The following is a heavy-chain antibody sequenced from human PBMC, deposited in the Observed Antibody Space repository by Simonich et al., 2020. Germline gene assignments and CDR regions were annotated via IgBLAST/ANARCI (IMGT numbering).Heavy chain of an antibody. CDR1: GFTFSSYW. D-gene: IGHD4-4*01. J-gene: IGHJ3*02. Sequence: EVQLVESGGGLVQPGGSLRLSCAASGFTFSSYWMHWVRQAPGKGLVWVSRIKSEGCSTSYADSVKGRFTISRDNAKNTLYLQMNSLRAEDTAVYYCARDYSNYDAFDIWGQGTMVTVSS. CDR2: IKSEGCST. V-gene: IGHV3-74*01. CDR3: ARDYSNYDAFDI.